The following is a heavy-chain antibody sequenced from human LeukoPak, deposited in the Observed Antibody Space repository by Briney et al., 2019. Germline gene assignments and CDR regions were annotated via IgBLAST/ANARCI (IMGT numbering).Heavy chain of an antibody. CDR2: ITPIFGTA. V-gene: IGHV1-69*01. Sequence: ASVKVSCKASGGTFSSYAISWVRQAPGQGLEWMGGITPIFGTANYAQKFQGRVTITADESTSTAYMELSSLRSEDTAVYYCARVPLVGATDYFDYWGQGTLVTVSS. D-gene: IGHD1-26*01. J-gene: IGHJ4*02. CDR1: GGTFSSYA. CDR3: ARVPLVGATDYFDY.